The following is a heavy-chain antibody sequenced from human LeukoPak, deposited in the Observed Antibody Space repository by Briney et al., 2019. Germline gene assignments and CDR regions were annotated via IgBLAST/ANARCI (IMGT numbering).Heavy chain of an antibody. V-gene: IGHV1-18*04. CDR3: ARDRGYYYDSSGYTPGDY. CDR2: ISAYNGNT. Sequence: ASVKVSCKASGYSFTSHYMHWVRQAPGQGLEWMAWISAYNGNTNYAQHLQGRVTVTTDTSTSTAYMELTSLRSDDTAIYYCARDRGYYYDSSGYTPGDYWGQGTLVTVSS. CDR1: GYSFTSHY. J-gene: IGHJ4*02. D-gene: IGHD3-22*01.